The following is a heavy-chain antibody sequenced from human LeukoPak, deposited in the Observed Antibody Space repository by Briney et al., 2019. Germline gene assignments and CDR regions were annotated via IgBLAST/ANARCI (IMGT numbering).Heavy chain of an antibody. V-gene: IGHV1-18*04. CDR3: ARDSTRRHIVATSMGY. D-gene: IGHD5-12*01. J-gene: IGHJ4*02. Sequence: ASVKVSCKASGYTFTSYGISWVRQAPGQGLEWMGWISAYNGNTNYAQKLQGRVTMTTDTSTSTAYMELRSLRSDDTAVYYCARDSTRRHIVATSMGYWGQGTLVTVSS. CDR2: ISAYNGNT. CDR1: GYTFTSYG.